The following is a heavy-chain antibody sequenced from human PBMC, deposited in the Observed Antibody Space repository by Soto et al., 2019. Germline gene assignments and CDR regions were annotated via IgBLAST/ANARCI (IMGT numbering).Heavy chain of an antibody. CDR2: ISAYNGNT. D-gene: IGHD2-15*01. CDR3: ARVPAWGVVVVGSYIDV. Sequence: QVQLVQSGAEVKKPGASVKVSCKASGYTFTSYGISWVRQAPGQGLEWMGLISAYNGNTNYAQKLQGRVTMTTYTSTSTAHMEMRSLRSDDTAVYDCARVPAWGVVVVGSYIDVWGKGTTVTVSS. J-gene: IGHJ6*03. CDR1: GYTFTSYG. V-gene: IGHV1-18*01.